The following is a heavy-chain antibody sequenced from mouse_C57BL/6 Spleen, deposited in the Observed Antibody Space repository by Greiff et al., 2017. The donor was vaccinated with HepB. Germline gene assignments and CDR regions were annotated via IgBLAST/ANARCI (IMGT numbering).Heavy chain of an antibody. CDR2: IDPNSGGT. Sequence: QVQLQQPGAELVKPGASVKLSCKASGYTFTSYWMHWVKQRPGRGLEWIGRIDPNSGGTKYNEKFKSKATLTVDKPSSTAYMQLSSLTSEDSAGYYCAREVYYGNYGYFDYWGQGTTLTVSS. CDR3: AREVYYGNYGYFDY. CDR1: GYTFTSYW. D-gene: IGHD2-1*01. V-gene: IGHV1-72*01. J-gene: IGHJ2*01.